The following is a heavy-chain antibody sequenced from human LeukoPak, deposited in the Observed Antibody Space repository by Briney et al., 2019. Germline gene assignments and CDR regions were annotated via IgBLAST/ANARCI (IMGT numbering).Heavy chain of an antibody. J-gene: IGHJ4*02. V-gene: IGHV4-39*07. Sequence: SETLSLTCTVSGGSISSSSYYWGWIRQPPGKGLEWIGSSYYSVSTYYNPSLKSRVTISVDTSKNQFSLKLSSVTAADTAVYYCARDYRFGELLSPRFDYWGQGTVVSVSS. D-gene: IGHD3-10*01. CDR3: ARDYRFGELLSPRFDY. CDR1: GGSISSSSYY. CDR2: SYYSVST.